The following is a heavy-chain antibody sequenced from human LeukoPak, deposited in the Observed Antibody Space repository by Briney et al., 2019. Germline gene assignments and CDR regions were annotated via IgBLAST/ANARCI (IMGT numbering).Heavy chain of an antibody. CDR2: IWYDGSNK. CDR3: AKGVITFGGVPLDY. Sequence: GGSLRLSCAASGFTFSSYGMHWVRQAPGKGLEGVAVIWYDGSNKYYADSVKGRFTISRDNSKNTLYLQMNSLRAEDTAVYYCAKGVITFGGVPLDYWGQGTLVTVSS. CDR1: GFTFSSYG. J-gene: IGHJ4*02. D-gene: IGHD3-16*01. V-gene: IGHV3-33*06.